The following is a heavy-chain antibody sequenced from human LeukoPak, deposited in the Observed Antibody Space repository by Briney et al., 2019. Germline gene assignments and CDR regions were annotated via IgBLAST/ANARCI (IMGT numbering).Heavy chain of an antibody. V-gene: IGHV3-23*01. Sequence: QSGGSLRLSCAASGFTFSSYAMSWVRQAPGKGLEWVSYLTGSGGAADYADSVKGRFTTSKDNSKNTVYLQMNSLSAEDTAIYYCANDFRYYFGSGTASWGQGTLVTVSS. J-gene: IGHJ5*02. D-gene: IGHD3-10*01. CDR2: LTGSGGAA. CDR3: ANDFRYYFGSGTAS. CDR1: GFTFSSYA.